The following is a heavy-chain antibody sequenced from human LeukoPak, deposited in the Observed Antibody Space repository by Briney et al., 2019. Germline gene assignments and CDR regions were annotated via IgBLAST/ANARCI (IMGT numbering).Heavy chain of an antibody. CDR3: ATRGAAESWFDP. CDR1: GFTFSTYW. V-gene: IGHV3-7*03. J-gene: IGHJ5*02. CDR2: LNQDGRET. D-gene: IGHD1-14*01. Sequence: GGSLRLSCADSGFTFSTYWMTWVRQAPGKGLEWVASLNQDGRETHYVDSVKGRFTISRDNTKNSLYLQMNSLRDEDTAVYYCATRGAAESWFDPWGQGTLVTVSS.